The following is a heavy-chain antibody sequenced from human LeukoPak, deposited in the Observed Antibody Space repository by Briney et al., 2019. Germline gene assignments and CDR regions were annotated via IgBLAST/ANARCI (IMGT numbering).Heavy chain of an antibody. CDR2: IYHSGST. Sequence: SETLSLTCAVSGGSISSGGYSWSWIRQPPGKGLEWIGYIYHSGSTYYNPSLKSRVTISVDRSKNQFSLKLSSVTAADTAVYYCARKVATINPFDYWGQGTLVTVSS. V-gene: IGHV4-30-2*01. CDR1: GGSISSGGYS. D-gene: IGHD5-24*01. J-gene: IGHJ4*02. CDR3: ARKVATINPFDY.